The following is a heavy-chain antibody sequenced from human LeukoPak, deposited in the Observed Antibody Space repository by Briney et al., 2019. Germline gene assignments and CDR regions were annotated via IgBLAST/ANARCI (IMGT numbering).Heavy chain of an antibody. D-gene: IGHD6-13*01. CDR3: ASAPRYSSSWPNNWFDP. CDR1: GGTFSSYA. Sequence: ASEKVSCKASGGTFSSYAISWVRQAPGQGLEWMGGIIPIFGTANYAQKFQGRVTITADESTSTAYMELSSLRSEDTAVYFCASAPRYSSSWPNNWFDPWGQGNPGHRLL. V-gene: IGHV1-69*13. CDR2: IIPIFGTA. J-gene: IGHJ5*02.